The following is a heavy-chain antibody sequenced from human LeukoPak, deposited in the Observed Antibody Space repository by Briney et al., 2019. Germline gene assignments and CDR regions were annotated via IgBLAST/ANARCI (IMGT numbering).Heavy chain of an antibody. CDR2: IYYSGST. V-gene: IGHV4-61*01. CDR3: ARDLWGSGSTYYYYGMDV. J-gene: IGHJ6*02. Sequence: SETLSLTCTVSGGSVSSGSYYWSWIRQPPGKGLEWIGYIYYSGSTNYNPSLKSRVTISVDTSKNQFSLKLSSVTAADTAVYYCARDLWGSGSTYYYYGMDVWGQGTTVTVSS. CDR1: GGSVSSGSYY. D-gene: IGHD3-10*01.